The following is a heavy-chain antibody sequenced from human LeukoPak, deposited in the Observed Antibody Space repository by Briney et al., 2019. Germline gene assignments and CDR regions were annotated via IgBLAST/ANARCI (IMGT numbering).Heavy chain of an antibody. CDR3: ARDERYDSSGYPFDY. V-gene: IGHV1-2*02. Sequence: ASVKVSCKASGYIFTGYYMHWVRQAPGQGLEWMGWISPNSGDTNYAQKFQGRVTMTRDTSITTAYMELSRLRSDDTAVYYCARDERYDSSGYPFDYWGQGTLVTVSS. D-gene: IGHD3-22*01. J-gene: IGHJ4*02. CDR2: ISPNSGDT. CDR1: GYIFTGYY.